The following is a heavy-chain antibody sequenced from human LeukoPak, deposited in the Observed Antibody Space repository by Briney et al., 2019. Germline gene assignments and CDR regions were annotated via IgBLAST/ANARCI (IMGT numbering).Heavy chain of an antibody. D-gene: IGHD4-23*01. CDR1: GYTFTGYY. J-gene: IGHJ3*02. CDR3: ATEGVVTQAFDI. V-gene: IGHV1-2*02. CDR2: INPNSGGT. Sequence: ASVKVSCKASGYTFTGYYMHWVRQAPGQGLEWMGWINPNSGGTNYAQNFQGRVTMTRDTSISTAYMELSRLRSDDTAVYYCATEGVVTQAFDIWGQGTMVTVS.